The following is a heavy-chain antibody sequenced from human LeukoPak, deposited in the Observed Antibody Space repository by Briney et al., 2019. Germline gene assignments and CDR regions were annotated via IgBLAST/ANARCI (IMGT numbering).Heavy chain of an antibody. CDR3: ARFESTSGRGFDP. D-gene: IGHD2-2*01. J-gene: IGHJ5*02. V-gene: IGHV4-38-2*01. CDR1: GYSISRGYY. CDR2: IYHSGTT. Sequence: SETLSLTCAVSGYSISRGYYWGWIRQPPGKGLEWIGTIYHSGTTYYNPSLKSRVAISLDTSKNQFSLNLTSVNAADTAVYYCARFESTSGRGFDPWGQGTLVTVSS.